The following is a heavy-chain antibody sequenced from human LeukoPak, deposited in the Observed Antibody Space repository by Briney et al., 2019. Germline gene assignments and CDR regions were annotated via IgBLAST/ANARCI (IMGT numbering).Heavy chain of an antibody. D-gene: IGHD3-9*01. Sequence: SETLSLTCTVSGGSISSYYWSWIRQPAGKGLEWIGRIYTSGSTNYNPSLKSRVTISVDTSKNQFSLKLSSVTAADTAVYYCASDYYDILTGYYIPFDYWGQGTLVTVSS. V-gene: IGHV4-4*07. CDR3: ASDYYDILTGYYIPFDY. CDR1: GGSISSYY. J-gene: IGHJ4*02. CDR2: IYTSGST.